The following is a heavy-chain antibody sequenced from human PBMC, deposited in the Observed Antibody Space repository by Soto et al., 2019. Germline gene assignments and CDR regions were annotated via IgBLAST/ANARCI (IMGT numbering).Heavy chain of an antibody. V-gene: IGHV4-59*08. Sequence: PSETLSLTCTVSGGSISSYYWSWIRQPPGKGLEWIGYIYYSGSTNYNPSLKSRVTISVDTSKNQFSLKLSSVTAADTAVYYCARRTDDFWSGYWTYFDYWGQGTLVTVSS. CDR1: GGSISSYY. J-gene: IGHJ4*02. CDR2: IYYSGST. D-gene: IGHD3-3*01. CDR3: ARRTDDFWSGYWTYFDY.